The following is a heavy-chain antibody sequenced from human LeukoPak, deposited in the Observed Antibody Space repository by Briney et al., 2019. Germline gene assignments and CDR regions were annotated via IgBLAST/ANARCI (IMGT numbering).Heavy chain of an antibody. D-gene: IGHD6-19*01. CDR2: ISSNGGTT. CDR3: ASPYSSGWYSFDY. V-gene: IGHV3-64*04. Sequence: PGGSLRLSCSASGFTFSVYAMNWVRQAPGKGLEYVSGISSNGGTTHYADSVKGRFTISRDNSKNTLYLQMNSLRAEDTAVYYCASPYSSGWYSFDYWGQGTLATVSS. J-gene: IGHJ4*02. CDR1: GFTFSVYA.